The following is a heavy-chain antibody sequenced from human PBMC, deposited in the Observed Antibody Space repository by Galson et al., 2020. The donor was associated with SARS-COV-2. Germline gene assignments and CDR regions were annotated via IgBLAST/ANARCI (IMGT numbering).Heavy chain of an antibody. CDR3: VRNKRSWSYGGDGYFDY. V-gene: IGHV3-48*03. Sequence: PGGSLRLSCTVSGFTLSGYEMNWVRKATGKGLEWVAYISSSGSAIFYADSVKGRFTISRDNAKNSLYLQMSSLRVEDTAVFYCVRNKRSWSYGGDGYFDYLGQGTLVTVSS. J-gene: IGHJ4*02. CDR1: GFTLSGYE. D-gene: IGHD2-21*02. CDR2: ISSSGSAI.